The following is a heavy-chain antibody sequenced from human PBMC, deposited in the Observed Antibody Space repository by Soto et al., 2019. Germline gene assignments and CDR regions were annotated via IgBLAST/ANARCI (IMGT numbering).Heavy chain of an antibody. J-gene: IGHJ4*02. CDR3: ARGFYAGGRTLPFDY. Sequence: EVQLVESGGDLIQPGGSLRLSCAVSGFTVNTNYVTWVRQAPGKGLEWVSVMYTGGTTYYAVSVKGRFTISRDNSKNTVYLQMNSLRAEDAAIYYCARGFYAGGRTLPFDYWGQGTLVTVSS. CDR1: GFTVNTNY. D-gene: IGHD2-8*02. CDR2: MYTGGTT. V-gene: IGHV3-53*01.